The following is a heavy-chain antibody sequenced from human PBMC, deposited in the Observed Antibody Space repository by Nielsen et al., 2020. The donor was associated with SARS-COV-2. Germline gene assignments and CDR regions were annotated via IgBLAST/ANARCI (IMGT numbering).Heavy chain of an antibody. CDR2: IKQDGGEK. V-gene: IGHV3-7*01. J-gene: IGHJ6*02. CDR3: ARDRGGMDV. Sequence: VRQMPGKGLEWVANIKQDGGEKNYVDSVKGRFTISRNNAKNSLYLQMNSLRAEDTAVYYCARDRGGMDVWGHGTTVTVSS. D-gene: IGHD3-10*01.